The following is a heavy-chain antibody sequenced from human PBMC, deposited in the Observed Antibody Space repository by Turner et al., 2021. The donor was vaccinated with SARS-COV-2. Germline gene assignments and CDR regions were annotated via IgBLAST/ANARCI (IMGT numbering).Heavy chain of an antibody. J-gene: IGHJ3*01. CDR3: ARVRTVTCITTTCLPSDAFDL. CDR1: GGSIPTSSYY. D-gene: IGHD3-10*01. CDR2: SHYSGST. Sequence: QLQLQESGPGLVKPSETLSLTCTVSGGSIPTSSYYWGWIRQPPGKGLEWIGSSHYSGSTYYNASLESRVTISVDTSKNQFSLKLTSVTAADTAVYYCARVRTVTCITTTCLPSDAFDLWGQGTMVPVSS. V-gene: IGHV4-39*01.